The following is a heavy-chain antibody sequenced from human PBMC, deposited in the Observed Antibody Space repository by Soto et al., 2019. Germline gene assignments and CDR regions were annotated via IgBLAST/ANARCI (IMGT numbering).Heavy chain of an antibody. CDR1: GFTFSSYA. CDR2: ISYDGSNK. Sequence: QVQLVESGGGVVQPGRSLRLSCAASGFTFSSYAMHWVRQAPGKGLEWVAVISYDGSNKYYADSVKGRFTISRDNSKNTAELQMNSLRAEDTAVYYCARARGYWSGGSCSYYYYYGMDVWGQGTTVTVSS. CDR3: ARARGYWSGGSCSYYYYYGMDV. D-gene: IGHD2-15*01. V-gene: IGHV3-30-3*01. J-gene: IGHJ6*02.